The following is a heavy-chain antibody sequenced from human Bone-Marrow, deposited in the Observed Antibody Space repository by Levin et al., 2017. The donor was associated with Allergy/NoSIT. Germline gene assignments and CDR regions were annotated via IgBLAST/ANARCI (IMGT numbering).Heavy chain of an antibody. CDR1: GYRFSDYY. J-gene: IGHJ4*02. CDR3: ARDVPGWSNDY. V-gene: IGHV1-2*06. Sequence: GESLKISCKASGYRFSDYYIHWVRQAPGQGPEWMGRIYPNSGGTTYARKFQGRVTFTSDTSINTAYMDFSSLISDDSAIYYCARDVPGWSNDYWGQGTLVTVAS. CDR2: IYPNSGGT.